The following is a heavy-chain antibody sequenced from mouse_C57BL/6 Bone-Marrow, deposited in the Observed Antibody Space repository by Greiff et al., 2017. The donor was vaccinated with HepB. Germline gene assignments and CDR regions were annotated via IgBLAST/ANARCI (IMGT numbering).Heavy chain of an antibody. Sequence: VQLQQSGAELARPGASVKLSCKASGYTFTSYGISWVKQRTGQGLEWIGEIYPRSGNTYYNEKFKGKATLTADKSSRTAYMELRSLTSEDSAVYFCARRGWLLEFAYWGQGTLVTVSA. V-gene: IGHV1-81*01. D-gene: IGHD2-3*01. J-gene: IGHJ3*01. CDR2: IYPRSGNT. CDR1: GYTFTSYG. CDR3: ARRGWLLEFAY.